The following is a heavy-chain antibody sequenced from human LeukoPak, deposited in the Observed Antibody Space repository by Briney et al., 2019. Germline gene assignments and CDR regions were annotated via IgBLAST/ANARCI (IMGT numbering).Heavy chain of an antibody. CDR1: GFTFSSFW. CDR3: ATVSRDGFNHNSYDL. J-gene: IGHJ5*02. Sequence: GGSLRLSCAASGFTFSSFWMNWLRQAPGKGLEWVSYMRGVGSTIHYADSVKGRFTISRDDAKNSLYLQMNRLRDEDTAFYYCATVSRDGFNHNSYDLWGQGTLVTVSS. D-gene: IGHD5-24*01. CDR2: MRGVGSTI. V-gene: IGHV3-48*02.